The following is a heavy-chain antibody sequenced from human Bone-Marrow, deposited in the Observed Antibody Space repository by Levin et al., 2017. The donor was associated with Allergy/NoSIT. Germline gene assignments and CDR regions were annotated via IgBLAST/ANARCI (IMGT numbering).Heavy chain of an antibody. Sequence: GGSLRLSCAASGFILSSYAMHWVRQAPGKGLEWVAVILNDGSSKYYADSVKGRFTVSRDTSKNTLYLQMNSLRAEDTALYYCARGRAYAGDYWGQGTLVTVSS. CDR3: ARGRAYAGDY. D-gene: IGHD3-10*01. V-gene: IGHV3-30*04. CDR2: ILNDGSSK. J-gene: IGHJ4*02. CDR1: GFILSSYA.